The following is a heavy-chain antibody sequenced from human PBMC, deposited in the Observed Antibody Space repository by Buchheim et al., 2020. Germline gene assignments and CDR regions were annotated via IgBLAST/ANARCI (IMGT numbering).Heavy chain of an antibody. J-gene: IGHJ4*02. Sequence: QVQLVESGGGVVQPGRSLRLSCAASGLTFSDYAMHWVRQAPGKGLEWVAATSSDGNNEYYADSVKGQFTISRDNSKDTRYLQMNGLRTEDTAVYYCASDHGAPDAVDYWGQGIL. CDR1: GLTFSDYA. D-gene: IGHD4-17*01. V-gene: IGHV3-30*04. CDR2: TSSDGNNE. CDR3: ASDHGAPDAVDY.